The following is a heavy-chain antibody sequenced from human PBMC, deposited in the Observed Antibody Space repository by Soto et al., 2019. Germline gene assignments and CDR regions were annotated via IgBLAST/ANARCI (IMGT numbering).Heavy chain of an antibody. Sequence: EVQLVESGGGLVQHGGSLRLSCAASGFTFSSYDMHWVRQVTGKGLEWVSAIGAAGDTYYPDSVKGRFTISRENAKNSLYLQMNSLRAEDTAVYYCASGGWGSSWYEGGSRIDYWGQGTLVTVSS. CDR1: GFTFSSYD. D-gene: IGHD6-13*01. V-gene: IGHV3-13*01. CDR3: ASGGWGSSWYEGGSRIDY. J-gene: IGHJ4*02. CDR2: IGAAGDT.